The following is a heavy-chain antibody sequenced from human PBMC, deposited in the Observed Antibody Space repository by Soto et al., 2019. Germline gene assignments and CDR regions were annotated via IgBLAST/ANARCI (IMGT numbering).Heavy chain of an antibody. D-gene: IGHD3-22*01. J-gene: IGHJ4*02. CDR1: GFTFSSYA. CDR3: AKDLDFYYSSRDDY. Sequence: QVHLAESGGGVVQPGRSLRLSCAGSGFTFSSYAMHWVRQAPCKGLAWVAVISNDGSYKYYADSLKGRFSRSRDNSKNTLYLQMNSLRAEDTAVYYCAKDLDFYYSSRDDYWGQGTLVSVAS. CDR2: ISNDGSYK. V-gene: IGHV3-30*18.